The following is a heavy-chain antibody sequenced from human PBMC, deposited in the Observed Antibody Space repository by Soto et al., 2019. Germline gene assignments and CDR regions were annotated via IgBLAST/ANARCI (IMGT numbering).Heavy chain of an antibody. CDR2: IFYSGST. Sequence: QVQLQESGPGLVKPSETLSLTCTVSGGSISGGVHSWRWIRQPPGKGLEWIGHIFYSGSTYYNPSLKSRLTISVDTSKNQFSLRLSSVTAADTAVYYCAREIMPLTNDWYFDLWGRGTLVTVSS. CDR1: GGSISGGVHS. CDR3: AREIMPLTNDWYFDL. J-gene: IGHJ2*01. D-gene: IGHD2-8*01. V-gene: IGHV4-30-4*01.